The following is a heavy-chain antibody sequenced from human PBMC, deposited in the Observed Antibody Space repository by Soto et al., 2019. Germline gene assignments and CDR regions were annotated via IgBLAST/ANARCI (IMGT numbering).Heavy chain of an antibody. CDR1: GFTFDDYV. D-gene: IGHD2-2*03. Sequence: EVQLVKSGGGLVQPGRSLRLSCAASGFTFDDYVVHWVRQVPGKGREWVPGIDWNSGAIGYADSVKGRFIISRDSAKNSLFLQMNSLRAEDTALYYCAKDIGYCSSTRCDYGMDVWGQGTTVTVSS. V-gene: IGHV3-9*01. J-gene: IGHJ6*02. CDR2: IDWNSGAI. CDR3: AKDIGYCSSTRCDYGMDV.